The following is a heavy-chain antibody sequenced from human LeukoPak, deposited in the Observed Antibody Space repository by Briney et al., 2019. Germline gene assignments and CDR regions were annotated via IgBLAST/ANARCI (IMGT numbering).Heavy chain of an antibody. Sequence: GGSLRLSCAASGFTFDDYGMSWVRQAPGKGLEWVSGINWNGGSTGYADSVKGRFTISRDNAKNSLYLQMNSLRAEDTALYYCARDMGGYCTNGVCYRVDAFDIWGQGTMVTVSS. CDR2: INWNGGST. CDR3: ARDMGGYCTNGVCYRVDAFDI. CDR1: GFTFDDYG. J-gene: IGHJ3*02. V-gene: IGHV3-20*04. D-gene: IGHD2-8*01.